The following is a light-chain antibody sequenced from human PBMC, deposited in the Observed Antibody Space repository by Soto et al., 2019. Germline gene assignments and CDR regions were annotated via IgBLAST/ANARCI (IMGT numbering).Light chain of an antibody. Sequence: EIVLTQSPGTLSLSPGERATLSCSASQSVSSTYLAWYQQKPGQAPRLLIFGASNRATGIPTRFSGSGSGTDFTLTISTLQPEDFATYYCQQYYSTPITFGQGTRLEIK. CDR3: QQYYSTPIT. CDR2: GAS. CDR1: QSVSSTY. V-gene: IGKV3-20*01. J-gene: IGKJ5*01.